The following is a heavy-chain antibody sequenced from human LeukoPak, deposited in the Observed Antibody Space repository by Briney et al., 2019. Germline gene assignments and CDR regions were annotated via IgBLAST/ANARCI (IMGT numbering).Heavy chain of an antibody. V-gene: IGHV1-18*01. CDR3: ARGLNYDFWSGYYLDY. J-gene: IGHJ4*02. Sequence: ASVKVSCKASGYTFTSYGISWVRQAPGQGLEWMGWISAYNGNTNYAQKLQGRVTMTTDTSTSTAYMELRGLRSDDTAVYYCARGLNYDFWSGYYLDYWGQGTLVTVSS. CDR2: ISAYNGNT. CDR1: GYTFTSYG. D-gene: IGHD3-3*01.